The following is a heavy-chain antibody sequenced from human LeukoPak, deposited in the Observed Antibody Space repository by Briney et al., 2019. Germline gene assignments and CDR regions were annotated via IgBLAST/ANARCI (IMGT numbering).Heavy chain of an antibody. Sequence: ASVMVFCKASGYTFTSYYMHWVRQAPGQGREWMGIINPSGGSTSYAQKFQGRVTMTRDTSTSTVYMELSSLRSEDTAVYYCARDAEGFEPTFHYYYYMDVWGKGTTVTVSS. CDR2: INPSGGST. CDR1: GYTFTSYY. CDR3: ARDAEGFEPTFHYYYYMDV. J-gene: IGHJ6*03. D-gene: IGHD3-3*01. V-gene: IGHV1-46*01.